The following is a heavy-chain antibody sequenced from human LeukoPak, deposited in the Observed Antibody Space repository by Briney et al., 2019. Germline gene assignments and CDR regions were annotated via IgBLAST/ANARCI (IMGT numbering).Heavy chain of an antibody. CDR2: MNPNSGNT. J-gene: IGHJ6*03. D-gene: IGHD2-2*01. Sequence: GASVKVSCKASGYTFTSYDINWVRQATGQGLEWMGWMNPNSGNTGYAQKFQGRVTMTRNTSISTAYMELSSLRSEDTAVYYCARGIVVVPAAYKGYYYYYMDVWGKGTTVTISS. V-gene: IGHV1-8*01. CDR3: ARGIVVVPAAYKGYYYYYMDV. CDR1: GYTFTSYD.